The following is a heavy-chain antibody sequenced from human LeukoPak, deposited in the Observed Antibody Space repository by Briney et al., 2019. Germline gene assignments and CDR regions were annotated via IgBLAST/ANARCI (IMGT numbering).Heavy chain of an antibody. CDR1: GDSISSGDFF. CDR3: SRVSGRLYYGMDV. D-gene: IGHD3-10*01. Sequence: SETLSLTCTVSGDSISSGDFFWSWIRQPPGKGLEWIGYIHYSGNTYYNPSLESQVTISINPSRSQSSLKLTSVTAADTGVYFCSRVSGRLYYGMDVWGQGTTVTVSS. V-gene: IGHV4-30-4*01. CDR2: IHYSGNT. J-gene: IGHJ6*02.